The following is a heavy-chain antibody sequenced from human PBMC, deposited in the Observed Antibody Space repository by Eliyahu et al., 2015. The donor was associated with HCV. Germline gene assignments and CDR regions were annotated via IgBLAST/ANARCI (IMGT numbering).Heavy chain of an antibody. CDR1: GGSITTYY. CDR3: ASGGGGIAVAGTGGWFDP. CDR2: IHYSGSP. V-gene: IGHV4-59*01. Sequence: QVQLQESGPGLVQPSETLSLTCTVSGGSITTYYWSWIRQPPGKGLEWIGYIHYSGSPNYNPPLKSRVTISADTSKNQLSLKLSSVTAADTAVYYCASGGGGIAVAGTGGWFDPWGQGTLVTVSS. D-gene: IGHD6-19*01. J-gene: IGHJ5*02.